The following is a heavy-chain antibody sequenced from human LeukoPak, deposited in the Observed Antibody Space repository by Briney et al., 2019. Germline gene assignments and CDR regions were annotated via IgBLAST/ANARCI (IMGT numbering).Heavy chain of an antibody. J-gene: IGHJ4*02. CDR3: ARLDYYDTTGQPG. CDR1: GFTFDDYA. D-gene: IGHD3-22*01. CDR2: ISWNSGSI. Sequence: GGSLRLSCAASGFTFDDYAMHWVRQAPGKGLEWVSGISWNSGSIGYADSVKGRFTISRDNAKNSLYLQMNSLRAEDTAVYYCARLDYYDTTGQPGWGQGTLVTVSS. V-gene: IGHV3-9*01.